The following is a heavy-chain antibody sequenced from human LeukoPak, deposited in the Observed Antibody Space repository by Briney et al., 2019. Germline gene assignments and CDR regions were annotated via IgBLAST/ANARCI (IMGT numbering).Heavy chain of an antibody. CDR2: INHSGST. V-gene: IGHV4-30-2*01. D-gene: IGHD2-15*01. CDR1: GGSISSGDYS. Sequence: SQTLSLTCTVSGGSISSGDYSWSWIRQPPGKGLEWIGEINHSGSTNYNPSLKSRVTISVDTSKNQFSLKLSSVTAADTAVYYSARGGNCSGGNCYRNLTYWGQGTLVTVSS. J-gene: IGHJ4*02. CDR3: ARGGNCSGGNCYRNLTY.